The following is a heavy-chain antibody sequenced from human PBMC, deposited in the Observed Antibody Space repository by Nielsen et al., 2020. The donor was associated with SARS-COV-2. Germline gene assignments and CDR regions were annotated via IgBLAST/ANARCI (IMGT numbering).Heavy chain of an antibody. CDR2: IGTAGDT. CDR1: GFTFSSYD. D-gene: IGHD5-18*01. V-gene: IGHV3-13*04. CDR3: AINTAMAWGY. J-gene: IGHJ4*02. Sequence: GGSLRLPCAASGFTFSSYDMHWVRQATGKGLEWVSAIGTAGDTYYPGSVKGRFTISRDNSKNTLYLQMNGLRAEDTAVYYCAINTAMAWGYWGQGTLVTVSS.